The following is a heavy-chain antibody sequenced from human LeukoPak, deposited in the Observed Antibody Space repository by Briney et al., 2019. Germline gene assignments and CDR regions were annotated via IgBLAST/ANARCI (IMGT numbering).Heavy chain of an antibody. J-gene: IGHJ3*02. D-gene: IGHD3-22*01. CDR1: GGSISSYY. Sequence: SETLPLTCTVSGGSISSYYWSWIRQPPGKGLEWIGYIDHSGRTNYNPSLKSRVTISVDTSKNQFSLKLSSVTAADTAVYYCARPIYYQDAFDIWGQGTMVTVSS. CDR2: IDHSGRT. V-gene: IGHV4-59*08. CDR3: ARPIYYQDAFDI.